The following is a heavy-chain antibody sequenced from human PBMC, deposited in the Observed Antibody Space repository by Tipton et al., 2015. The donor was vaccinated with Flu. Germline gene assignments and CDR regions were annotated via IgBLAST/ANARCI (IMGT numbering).Heavy chain of an antibody. V-gene: IGHV4-59*01. CDR3: ARDKAMVRGVKGVWYFDL. CDR2: IYYSGST. CDR1: GGSISSYY. J-gene: IGHJ2*01. Sequence: LRLSCTVSGGSISSYYWSWIRQPPGKGLEWIGYIYYSGSTNYNPSLKSRVTISVDTSKNQFSLKLSSVTAADTAAYYCARDKAMVRGVKGVWYFDLWGRGTLVTVSS. D-gene: IGHD3-10*01.